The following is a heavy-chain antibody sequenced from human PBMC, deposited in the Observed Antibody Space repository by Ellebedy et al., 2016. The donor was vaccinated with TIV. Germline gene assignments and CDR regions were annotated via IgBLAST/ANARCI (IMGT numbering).Heavy chain of an antibody. J-gene: IGHJ6*02. D-gene: IGHD1-26*01. CDR3: ARWEGAGMDV. CDR1: GFTFSSYS. Sequence: GESLKISCAASGFTFSSYSMNWVRQAPGKGLEWVSSISSSSSYIYYADSVKGRFTISRDNAKNSLYLQMNSLRAEDTAVYYCARWEGAGMDVWGQGTTVTVSS. V-gene: IGHV3-21*01. CDR2: ISSSSSYI.